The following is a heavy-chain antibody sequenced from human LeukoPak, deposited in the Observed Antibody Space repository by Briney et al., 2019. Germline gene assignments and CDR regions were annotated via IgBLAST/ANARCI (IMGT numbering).Heavy chain of an antibody. CDR3: ARRRGYSYGSYYFDY. Sequence: SETLSLTCAVYGGSFSGHYWSWIRQPPGKGLEWIGEINHSGRTNYNPSLKSRVTISVDTSKNQFSLKLSSVTAADTAVYYCARRRGYSYGSYYFDYWGQGALVTVSS. D-gene: IGHD5-18*01. J-gene: IGHJ4*02. V-gene: IGHV4-34*01. CDR1: GGSFSGHY. CDR2: INHSGRT.